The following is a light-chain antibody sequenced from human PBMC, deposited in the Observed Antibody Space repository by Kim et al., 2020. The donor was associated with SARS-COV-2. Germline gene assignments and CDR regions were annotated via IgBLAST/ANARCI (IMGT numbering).Light chain of an antibody. CDR1: SGSIAGNY. J-gene: IGLJ3*02. V-gene: IGLV6-57*03. CDR2: EDN. CDR3: QSYDSSKWV. Sequence: VNTSSPPTSGSIAGNYVQWYQQRPGRAPTTVIYEDNQRPSGFPDRFSGSIDSSSNSASLTISGLKTEDEADYYCQSYDSSKWVFGGGTQLTVL.